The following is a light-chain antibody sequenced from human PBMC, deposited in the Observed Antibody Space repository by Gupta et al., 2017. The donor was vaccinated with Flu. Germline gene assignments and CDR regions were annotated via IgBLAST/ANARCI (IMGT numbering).Light chain of an antibody. CDR2: DVF. V-gene: IGKV1-33*01. CDR3: QQEDNLPVT. CDR1: QDISNY. Sequence: DIQMTQSPSSLSASVGDRVTITCQASQDISNYLNWYQQKPGKAPKLLIYDVFNLETGVPSRFSGSGSGTDFTFTISSLQPEDIATYYCQQEDNLPVTFGQGTLMEIK. J-gene: IGKJ5*01.